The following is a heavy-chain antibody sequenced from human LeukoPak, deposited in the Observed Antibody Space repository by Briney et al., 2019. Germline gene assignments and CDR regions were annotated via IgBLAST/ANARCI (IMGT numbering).Heavy chain of an antibody. J-gene: IGHJ4*02. CDR2: INPSTSST. Sequence: ASVKVSCKASGYTFTSYYVHWVRQAPGQGLELMGMINPSTSSTNYAQKFQGRVTMTRDTSTSTVYMELRSLRSEDTAVYYCARDQHYQLPFDYWGRGTLVTVSS. D-gene: IGHD2-2*01. CDR3: ARDQHYQLPFDY. CDR1: GYTFTSYY. V-gene: IGHV1-46*01.